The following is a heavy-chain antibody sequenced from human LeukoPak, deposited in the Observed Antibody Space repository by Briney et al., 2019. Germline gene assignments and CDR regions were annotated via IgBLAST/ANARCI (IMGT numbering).Heavy chain of an antibody. D-gene: IGHD1-26*01. CDR2: ISSGTSTI. Sequence: RGSLRLSCAASGFTFSSYTMNWVRQAPGKGLEWVSYISSGTSTIYYADSVKGRFTISRDSAENSLYLQMNSLRDEDTAVYYCARGRTYWEVPFFDYWGQGTLVTVSS. V-gene: IGHV3-48*02. CDR1: GFTFSSYT. J-gene: IGHJ4*02. CDR3: ARGRTYWEVPFFDY.